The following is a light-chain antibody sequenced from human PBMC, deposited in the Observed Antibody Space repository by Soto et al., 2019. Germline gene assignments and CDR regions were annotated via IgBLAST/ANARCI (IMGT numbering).Light chain of an antibody. CDR3: QHYHSPTFT. V-gene: IGKV1-27*01. J-gene: IGKJ3*01. CDR2: AAS. Sequence: EIQMTQSPSSLSAFVGDSVTFTCRASQGISNYLAWYHQKPGNVPKLLVYAASTLQSGVPSRLSGSGSGTEFTLTIRSLQPEDVGTYYCQHYHSPTFTFGPRTKVDIX. CDR1: QGISNY.